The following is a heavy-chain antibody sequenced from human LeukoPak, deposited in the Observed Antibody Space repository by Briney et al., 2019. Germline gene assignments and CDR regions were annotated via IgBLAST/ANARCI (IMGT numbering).Heavy chain of an antibody. V-gene: IGHV3-23*01. J-gene: IGHJ4*02. CDR1: GFAFSSYA. Sequence: GGSLRLSCAASGFAFSSYAMSWVRQAPGKGLEWVSAISGSGGSTYYADSVKGRFTISRDNSKNTLYLQMNSLRAEDTAVYYCAKVGEYCSGGSCYSHYWGQGTLVTVSS. D-gene: IGHD2-15*01. CDR3: AKVGEYCSGGSCYSHY. CDR2: ISGSGGST.